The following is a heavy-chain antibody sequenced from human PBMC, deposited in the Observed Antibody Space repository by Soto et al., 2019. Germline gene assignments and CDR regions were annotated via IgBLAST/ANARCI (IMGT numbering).Heavy chain of an antibody. V-gene: IGHV4-34*01. J-gene: IGHJ3*02. D-gene: IGHD6-13*01. Sequence: SETLSLTCAVYGGSFSGYYWSWIRQPPGKGLEWIGEINHSGSTNYNPSLKSRVTISVDTSKNQFSLKLSSVTAADTAVYYCARGRKYSSSVGVGAFDIWGQGTMVTAS. CDR2: INHSGST. CDR3: ARGRKYSSSVGVGAFDI. CDR1: GGSFSGYY.